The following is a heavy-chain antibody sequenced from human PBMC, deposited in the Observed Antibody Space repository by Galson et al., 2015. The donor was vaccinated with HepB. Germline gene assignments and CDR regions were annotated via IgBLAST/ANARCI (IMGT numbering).Heavy chain of an antibody. D-gene: IGHD6-19*01. CDR1: GFTFSTYW. J-gene: IGHJ4*02. V-gene: IGHV3-74*01. Sequence: SLRLSCAASGFTFSTYWMHWVRQAPGKGLVWVSRISSDGSSTTYADSVKGRFTISRDKAKNTLYLQMNSLRAEDTAVYSCAREYSSGWDRLDYWGQGILVTVSS. CDR3: AREYSSGWDRLDY. CDR2: ISSDGSST.